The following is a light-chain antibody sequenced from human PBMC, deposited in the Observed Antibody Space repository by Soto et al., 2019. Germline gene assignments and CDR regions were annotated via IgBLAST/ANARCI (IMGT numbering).Light chain of an antibody. J-gene: IGLJ1*01. CDR3: SSYTSSSTYYV. V-gene: IGLV2-14*01. CDR1: SSDVGGYNY. CDR2: DVS. Sequence: QSVLTQPASVSGSPGQSITLSCTGTSSDVGGYNYVSWYQLHPGKAPKLMIYDVSDRPSGVSNRFSGSKSGNTASLTISGLQAEDEADYYCSSYTSSSTYYVFGTGTKVTVL.